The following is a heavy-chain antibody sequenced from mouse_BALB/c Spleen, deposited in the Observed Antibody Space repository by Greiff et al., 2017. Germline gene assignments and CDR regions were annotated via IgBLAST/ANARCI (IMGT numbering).Heavy chain of an antibody. V-gene: IGHV5-9-4*01. CDR1: GFTFSSYA. CDR3: ARESPDYFDV. Sequence: EVNVVESGGGLVKPGGSLKLSCAASGFTFSSYAMSWVRQSPEKRLEWVAEISSGGSYTYYPDTVTGRFTISRDNAKNTLYLEMSSLRSEDTAMYYCARESPDYFDVWGAGTTVTVSS. J-gene: IGHJ1*01. CDR2: ISSGGSYT.